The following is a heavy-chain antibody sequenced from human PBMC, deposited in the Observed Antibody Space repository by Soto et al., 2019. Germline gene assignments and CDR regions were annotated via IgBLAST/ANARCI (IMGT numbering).Heavy chain of an antibody. CDR3: ARDQHNSFYDYGVDV. CDR2: ISVYNGNT. D-gene: IGHD2-21*01. CDR1: GYTFTTYG. Sequence: QVQLVQSGAELKKPGASVKVSCKASGYTFTTYGISWVRQAPGQGLEWMGWISVYNGNTNYAQKLQGRVTMTTDTTTSTGCGELRILSSDDTAVYYCARDQHNSFYDYGVDVWGHGTTVTVSS. J-gene: IGHJ6*02. V-gene: IGHV1-18*01.